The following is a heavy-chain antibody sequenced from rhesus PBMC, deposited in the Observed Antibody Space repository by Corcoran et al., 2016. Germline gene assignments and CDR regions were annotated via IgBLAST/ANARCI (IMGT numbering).Heavy chain of an antibody. CDR1: GGSISSSNW. V-gene: IGHV4-93*01. D-gene: IGHD6-25*01. CDR3: ARDWYSGSWSPYYFDY. CDR2: IYGSGGST. J-gene: IGHJ4*01. Sequence: QVQLQESGPAVVKPSETLSLTCAVSGGSISSSNWWSWIRQSPGKGLEWIGGIYGSGGSTEYNPSLKRRVTISKDPSKNQFSLQLSSVTAADTAVYYCARDWYSGSWSPYYFDYWGQGVLVTVSS.